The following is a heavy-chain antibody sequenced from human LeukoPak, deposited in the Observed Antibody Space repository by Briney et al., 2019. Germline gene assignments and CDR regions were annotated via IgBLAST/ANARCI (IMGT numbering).Heavy chain of an antibody. D-gene: IGHD3-3*01. J-gene: IGHJ6*02. CDR1: GFTFSSYS. Sequence: GGSLRLSCAASGFTFSSYSMNWVRQAPGKGLKWVSYISSSSSTIYYADSVKGRFTISRDNAKNSLYLQMNSLRAEDTAVYYCARDRRSISYYDFWSGYYPYYYYGMDVWGQGTTVTVSS. CDR3: ARDRRSISYYDFWSGYYPYYYYGMDV. V-gene: IGHV3-48*01. CDR2: ISSSSSTI.